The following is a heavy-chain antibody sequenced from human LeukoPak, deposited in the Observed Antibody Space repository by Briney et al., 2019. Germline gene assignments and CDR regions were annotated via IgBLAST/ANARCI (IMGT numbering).Heavy chain of an antibody. CDR3: ARVHMVRGVIADY. CDR2: ISSSSSYI. D-gene: IGHD3-10*01. V-gene: IGHV3-21*01. J-gene: IGHJ4*02. Sequence: GGSLRLSCAASGFTFSSYSMNWVRQAPGKGLEWVSSISSSSSYIYYADSVKGRVTISRDNAKNSLYLQMNSLRAEDTAVYYCARVHMVRGVIADYWGQGTLVTVSS. CDR1: GFTFSSYS.